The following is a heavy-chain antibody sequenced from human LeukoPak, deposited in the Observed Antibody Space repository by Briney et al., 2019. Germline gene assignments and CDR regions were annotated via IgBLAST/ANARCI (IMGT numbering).Heavy chain of an antibody. D-gene: IGHD3-3*01. CDR3: ARVSSIFGVVLDY. J-gene: IGHJ4*02. CDR2: ISYDGSNK. CDR1: GFTFSSYA. V-gene: IGHV3-30-3*01. Sequence: GGSLRLSCAASGFTFSSYAMHWVRQAPGKGLEWVAVISYDGSNKYYADSVKGRFTISRDNAKNSLYLQMNSLRAEDTAVYYCARVSSIFGVVLDYWGQGTLVTVSS.